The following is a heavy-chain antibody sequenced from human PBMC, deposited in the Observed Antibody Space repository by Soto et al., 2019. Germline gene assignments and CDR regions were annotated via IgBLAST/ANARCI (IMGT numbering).Heavy chain of an antibody. D-gene: IGHD4-4*01. CDR2: IKPDESEK. CDR1: GFTFSDSW. V-gene: IGHV3-7*01. Sequence: ELQLVESGGGLVQPGGSLRLSCTASGFTFSDSWMTWVRQAPGKGLEWVARIKPDESEKKYADSVKGRFSISRDNAKSSMYLQMDSLRGEDTAVYYCVRGGSNYASWGQGTLVTVSS. J-gene: IGHJ5*02. CDR3: VRGGSNYAS.